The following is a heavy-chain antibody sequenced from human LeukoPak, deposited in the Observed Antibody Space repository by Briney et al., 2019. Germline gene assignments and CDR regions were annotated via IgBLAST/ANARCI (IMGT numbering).Heavy chain of an antibody. J-gene: IGHJ3*02. CDR1: GGSFSGYY. Sequence: SETLSLTCAVYGGSFSGYYWSWIRQPPGKGLEWIGEINHSGGTNYNPSLKSRVTISVDTSKNQFSLKLSSVTAADTAVFYCARHTPRYYGSGSWSLDAFDIWGQGTMVTVSS. CDR3: ARHTPRYYGSGSWSLDAFDI. V-gene: IGHV4-34*01. D-gene: IGHD3-10*01. CDR2: INHSGGT.